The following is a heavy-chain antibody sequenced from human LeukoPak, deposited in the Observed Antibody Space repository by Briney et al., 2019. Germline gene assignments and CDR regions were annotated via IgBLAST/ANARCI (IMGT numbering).Heavy chain of an antibody. CDR2: IRYVGSNK. CDR1: GFTFSSYG. J-gene: IGHJ4*02. D-gene: IGHD3-3*01. V-gene: IGHV3-30*02. Sequence: GGSLRLSCAASGFTFSSYGMHWVRQAPGKGLEWVAFIRYVGSNKYYADSVKGRFTISRDNSKNTLYLQMNSLRAEDTAVYYCAKQVDGFLEWFYFDYWGQGTLVTVSS. CDR3: AKQVDGFLEWFYFDY.